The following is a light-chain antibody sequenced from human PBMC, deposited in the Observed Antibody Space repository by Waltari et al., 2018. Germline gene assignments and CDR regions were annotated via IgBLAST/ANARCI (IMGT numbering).Light chain of an antibody. V-gene: IGKV4-1*01. J-gene: IGKJ1*01. CDR1: QSVLSTDNNKNY. CDR2: WAS. CDR3: HQHYTTPWT. Sequence: IVMTQSPDSLALSLGARATITCTSPQSVLSTDNNKNYLTWYQQKPGQPPQLLIYWASTRESGVPDRFIGSGSGTDFTLTISSLQAEDVAVYYCHQHYTTPWTFGQGTQVEL.